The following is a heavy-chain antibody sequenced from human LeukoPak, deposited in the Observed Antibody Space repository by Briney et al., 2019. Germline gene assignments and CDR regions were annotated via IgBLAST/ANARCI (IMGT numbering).Heavy chain of an antibody. V-gene: IGHV3-30-3*01. CDR3: ASTPYYFDY. CDR1: GFTFSSYA. Sequence: HPGRSLRLSCAASGFTFSSYAMHWVRQAPGKGLEWVAVISYDGSNKYYADSVKGRFTISRDNSKNTLYLQMNSLRAEDTAVYYCASTPYYFDYWGQGTLVTVSS. J-gene: IGHJ4*02. D-gene: IGHD5/OR15-5a*01. CDR2: ISYDGSNK.